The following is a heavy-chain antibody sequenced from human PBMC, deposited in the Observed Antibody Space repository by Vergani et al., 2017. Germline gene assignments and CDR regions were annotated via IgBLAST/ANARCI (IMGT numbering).Heavy chain of an antibody. CDR2: ISGSGGNT. CDR3: AKARDPSCKGGNCYSYYYGLQL. D-gene: IGHD4-23*01. V-gene: IGHV3-23*01. J-gene: IGHJ6*02. CDR1: GFTFSSYA. Sequence: EVQLLESGGGLVQPGGSLRLSCGASGFTFSSYAMTWVRQAPGKGLEWVSAISGSGGNTFYTDSVKGRFTISRDNSKDTLYLQMNSLRVEDTAIYYCAKARDPSCKGGNCYSYYYGLQLWGQGTTVTVSS.